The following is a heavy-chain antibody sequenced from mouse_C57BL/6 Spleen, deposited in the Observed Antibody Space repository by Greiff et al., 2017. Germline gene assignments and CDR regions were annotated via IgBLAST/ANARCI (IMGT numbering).Heavy chain of an antibody. CDR1: GFNIKDDY. D-gene: IGHD1-1*01. V-gene: IGHV14-4*01. Sequence: VQLQQSGAELVRPGASVKLSCTASGFNIKDDYMHWVKQRPEQGLEWIGWIDPENGDTEYASKFQGKATITADTSSNTAYLQLSSLTSEDTAVYYCTTGGDYYGSSSDYWGQGTTLTVSS. CDR3: TTGGDYYGSSSDY. CDR2: IDPENGDT. J-gene: IGHJ2*01.